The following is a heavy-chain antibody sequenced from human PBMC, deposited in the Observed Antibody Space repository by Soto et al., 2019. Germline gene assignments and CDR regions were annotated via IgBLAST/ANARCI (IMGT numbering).Heavy chain of an antibody. CDR1: GYSISSSNR. V-gene: IGHV4-28*01. CDR3: ARTLGGELPSCWYFAL. D-gene: IGHD1-7*01. J-gene: IGHJ2*01. CDR2: IYHSGTT. Sequence: QVQLQESGPGLVKPSDTLSLTCAVTGYSISSSNRWGWIRQPPGKGLEWIGYIYHSGTTYYNPSLKTRVTMSVDTSKNQSSLKRSSVTAVDTAIYYCARTLGGELPSCWYFALWGRGTLVTVSS.